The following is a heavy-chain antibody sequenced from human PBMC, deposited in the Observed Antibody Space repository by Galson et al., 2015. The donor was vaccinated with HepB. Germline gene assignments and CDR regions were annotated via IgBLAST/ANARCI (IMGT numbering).Heavy chain of an antibody. CDR3: ARYGSGSYWANNWFDP. J-gene: IGHJ5*02. V-gene: IGHV1-18*01. D-gene: IGHD3-10*01. Sequence: SVKVSCKASGYTFTSYGISWVRQAPGQGLEWMGWISAYNGNTNYAQKLQGRVTMTTDTSTSTAYMELRSLRSDDTAVYYCARYGSGSYWANNWFDPWGQGTLVTVSS. CDR2: ISAYNGNT. CDR1: GYTFTSYG.